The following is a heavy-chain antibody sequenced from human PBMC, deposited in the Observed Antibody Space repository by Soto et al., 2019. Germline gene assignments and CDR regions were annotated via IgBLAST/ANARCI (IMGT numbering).Heavy chain of an antibody. CDR2: IKVGSSRI. J-gene: IGHJ1*01. Sequence: EVQLVESGGGLVKPGWSLRLSCIGSGFSFSAYNMNWVRQAPGKGLEWVSSIKVGSSRIYQPDSMKGRFTISRDDARNSVYLKINSLRAEDTALYFCVRSPKIGVRGAFWGRGNQVTVSS. CDR3: VRSPKIGVRGAF. V-gene: IGHV3-21*02. CDR1: GFSFSAYN. D-gene: IGHD3-16*01.